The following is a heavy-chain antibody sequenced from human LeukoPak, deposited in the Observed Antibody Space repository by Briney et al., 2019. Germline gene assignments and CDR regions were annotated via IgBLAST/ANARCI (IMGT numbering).Heavy chain of an antibody. D-gene: IGHD1-26*01. CDR2: ISGSGAST. V-gene: IGHV3-23*01. Sequence: GGSLRLSCLTSGSTFSTNAMSWVRQAPGKGLEWISGISGSGASTCYADSVTGRFTISRDNSRNTLYLQMNSLRGDDTAVYYCAKDVGKWESLHFFDYWGQGTLVTVSS. J-gene: IGHJ4*02. CDR1: GSTFSTNA. CDR3: AKDVGKWESLHFFDY.